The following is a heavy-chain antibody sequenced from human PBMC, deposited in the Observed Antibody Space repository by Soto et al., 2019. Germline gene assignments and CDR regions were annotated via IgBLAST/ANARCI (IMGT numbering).Heavy chain of an antibody. CDR2: ISSDGDTI. CDR1: GFTFHEYA. Sequence: EVQLIESGGGWVQPGTSLRVSCAASGFTFHEYAMHWVRQAPEKGLEWVSGISSDGDTIAYADSVQGRFTVFRDNAKNSLYLQMNSLRAEDTALYYCTKGGYDLIYYFGMDVWGQGTTVTVSS. CDR3: TKGGYDLIYYFGMDV. J-gene: IGHJ6*02. V-gene: IGHV3-9*01. D-gene: IGHD5-12*01.